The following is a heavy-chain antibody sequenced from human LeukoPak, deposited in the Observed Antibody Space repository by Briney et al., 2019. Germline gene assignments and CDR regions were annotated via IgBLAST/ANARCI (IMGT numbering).Heavy chain of an antibody. CDR2: ISSSSSYI. D-gene: IGHD3-9*01. CDR1: GFTFSSYW. Sequence: GGSLRLSCAASGFTFSSYWMHWVRHAPGKGPVWVSSISSSSSYIYYADSVKGRFTISRDNAKNSLYLQMNSLRAEDSAVYYCARSIGLTGGGVDVWGRGTTVTVSS. V-gene: IGHV3-21*04. J-gene: IGHJ6*02. CDR3: ARSIGLTGGGVDV.